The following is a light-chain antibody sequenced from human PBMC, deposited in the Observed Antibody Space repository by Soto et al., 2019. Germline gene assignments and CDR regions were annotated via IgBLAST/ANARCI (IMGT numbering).Light chain of an antibody. CDR2: EVS. Sequence: QSALTQPASVSGSPGQSITISCTGTSNDVGGFDFVSWYQQHPGKAPKVIIYEVSNRPSGVSDRFSGSKSGNTASQTISGLQAEDEADYYCNSYTSTSARVFGGGTKLTVL. J-gene: IGLJ3*02. V-gene: IGLV2-14*01. CDR3: NSYTSTSARV. CDR1: SNDVGGFDF.